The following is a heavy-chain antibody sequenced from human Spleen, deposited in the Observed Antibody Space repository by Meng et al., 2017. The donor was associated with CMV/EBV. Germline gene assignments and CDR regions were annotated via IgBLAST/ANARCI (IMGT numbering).Heavy chain of an antibody. Sequence: ASVKVSCKTSGYTFTGYGISWVRQAPGQGLEWMGWISFYNGDTKFAQKFQGRVIMTTDTSTRTAYMELRSLTSADTATYYCATTRIPVCPRFDPWGQGTLVTVSS. CDR2: ISFYNGDT. CDR3: ATTRIPVCPRFDP. V-gene: IGHV1-18*04. D-gene: IGHD2-2*01. CDR1: GYTFTGYG. J-gene: IGHJ5*02.